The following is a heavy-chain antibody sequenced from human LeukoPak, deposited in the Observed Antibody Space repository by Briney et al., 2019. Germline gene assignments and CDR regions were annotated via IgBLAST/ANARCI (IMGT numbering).Heavy chain of an antibody. Sequence: GGSLRLSCAASGFTFSNYWMNWVRQAPGRGLEWVANIKPDGSDNYFVDSVKGRFTISRDNAKSSVYLQMNGLRVEDTAVYYCARVAGAYYDFWSGSYYMDVWGKGTTVTVSS. CDR3: ARVAGAYYDFWSGSYYMDV. CDR1: GFTFSNYW. D-gene: IGHD3-3*01. J-gene: IGHJ6*03. CDR2: IKPDGSDN. V-gene: IGHV3-7*01.